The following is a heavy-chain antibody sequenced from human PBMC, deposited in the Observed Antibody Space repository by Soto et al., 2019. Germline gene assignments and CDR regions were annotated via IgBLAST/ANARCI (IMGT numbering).Heavy chain of an antibody. J-gene: IGHJ6*02. CDR3: ARDGPEGMDV. CDR2: TYYRSKWFN. Sequence: QVQLQQSGPGLVKPSQTLSLTCAISGDSVSSFTATWNWIRQSPSRGLEWLGRTYYRSKWFNDSAGPVKSRITINPDTSKNQSSLPLTSVTPGDTAVYYCARDGPEGMDVWGQGTTVTVSS. V-gene: IGHV6-1*01. CDR1: GDSVSSFTAT.